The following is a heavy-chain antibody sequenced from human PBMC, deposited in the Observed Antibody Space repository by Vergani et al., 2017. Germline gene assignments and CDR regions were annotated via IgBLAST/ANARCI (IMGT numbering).Heavy chain of an antibody. J-gene: IGHJ4*02. Sequence: QVQLVQSGAEVKKPGSSVKVSCKASGGPFKNSAFSWVRQVPGQGLEWMGRIITFFGTTDYAQKFQGRFTIIADEFTKTVDMQLSNLRSEDTAVYYCARDRAIVATISGTTMTHGTDYWGQGTLVTVSS. V-gene: IGHV1-69*13. CDR3: ARDRAIVATISGTTMTHGTDY. D-gene: IGHD1-1*01. CDR2: IITFFGTT. CDR1: GGPFKNSA.